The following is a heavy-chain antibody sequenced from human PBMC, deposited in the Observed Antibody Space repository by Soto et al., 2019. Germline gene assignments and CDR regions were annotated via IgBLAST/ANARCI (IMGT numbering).Heavy chain of an antibody. Sequence: EVQMLESGGGLVQPGGPLRLSCAASGFTFSSSAMNWVRQAPGKGLEWVSSISNSGGTTSYADSVKGRFTISRDNSKNTLYLQMNSLRAEDTAVYYCAKGSRGAYYYCMDVWGKGTTVTVSS. CDR1: GFTFSSSA. CDR2: ISNSGGTT. J-gene: IGHJ6*03. V-gene: IGHV3-23*01. CDR3: AKGSRGAYYYCMDV.